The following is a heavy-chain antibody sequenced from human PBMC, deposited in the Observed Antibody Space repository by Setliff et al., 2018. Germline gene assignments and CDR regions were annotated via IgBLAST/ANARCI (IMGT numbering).Heavy chain of an antibody. V-gene: IGHV4-59*03. J-gene: IGHJ4*02. Sequence: SETLSLTCTVSGGSISSYYWSWIRQPPGKGLEWIGYIYNSGSTNYNPSLKSRVTISVDTSRNQISLTLSSVTAADTAVYYFRLAHCSNNCEEALDYWSQGTLVTVSS. CDR3: RLAHCSNNCEEALDY. CDR2: IYNSGST. CDR1: GGSISSYY. D-gene: IGHD2-2*01.